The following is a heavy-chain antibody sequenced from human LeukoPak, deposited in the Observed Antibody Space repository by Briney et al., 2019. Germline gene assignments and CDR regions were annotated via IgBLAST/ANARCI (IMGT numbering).Heavy chain of an antibody. Sequence: ASVKVSCKASGYTFTSYYMHWVRQAPGQGLEWMGIINPSGGSTSYAQKFQGRVTMTRDMSTSTAYMELRSLRSDDTAVYYCARAEQQLVLGDDYWGQGTLVTVSS. V-gene: IGHV1-46*01. CDR1: GYTFTSYY. J-gene: IGHJ4*02. CDR3: ARAEQQLVLGDDY. CDR2: INPSGGST. D-gene: IGHD6-13*01.